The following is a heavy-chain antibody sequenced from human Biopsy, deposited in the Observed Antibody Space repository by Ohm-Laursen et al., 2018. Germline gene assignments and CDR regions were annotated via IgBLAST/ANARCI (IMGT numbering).Heavy chain of an antibody. V-gene: IGHV3-23*01. CDR2: ISGNSDII. Sequence: SLRLSCAASGFTFSNYAMNWVRQAPGKGLEWVSTISGNSDIIYDTDSVKGRFTISRGNSKNTLYLQMNSLRADDTAVYYCALAAAQTVTHFDYWGQGTLVTVSS. CDR3: ALAAAQTVTHFDY. J-gene: IGHJ4*02. D-gene: IGHD4-17*01. CDR1: GFTFSNYA.